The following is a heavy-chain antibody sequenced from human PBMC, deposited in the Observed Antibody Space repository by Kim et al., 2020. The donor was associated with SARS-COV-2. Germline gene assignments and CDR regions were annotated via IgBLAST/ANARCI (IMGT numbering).Heavy chain of an antibody. Sequence: ASVKVSCKASGYTLTTYTMNWVRQAPGQGLEWMGWINTNTGNPTYAQGFTGRFVFSLDTSVSTAYLQISSLKAEDTAVYYCATTQADYGGRNHFEYWGQGTLVTVSS. D-gene: IGHD4-17*01. V-gene: IGHV7-4-1*02. CDR1: GYTLTTYT. J-gene: IGHJ4*02. CDR2: INTNTGNP. CDR3: ATTQADYGGRNHFEY.